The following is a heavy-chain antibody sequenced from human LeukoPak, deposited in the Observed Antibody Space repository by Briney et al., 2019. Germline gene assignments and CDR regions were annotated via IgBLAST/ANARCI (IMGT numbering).Heavy chain of an antibody. CDR2: INPNSGGT. CDR1: GYTFTGYY. V-gene: IGHV1-2*02. D-gene: IGHD5-12*01. J-gene: IGHJ4*02. Sequence: ASVKVSCKASGYTFTGYYMHWVRQAPGQGLEWMGWINPNSGGTNYAQKFQGRVTMTRDTSISTAYMELSRLRSGDTAVYYCARGSYSGYDAKIDYWGQGTLVTVSS. CDR3: ARGSYSGYDAKIDY.